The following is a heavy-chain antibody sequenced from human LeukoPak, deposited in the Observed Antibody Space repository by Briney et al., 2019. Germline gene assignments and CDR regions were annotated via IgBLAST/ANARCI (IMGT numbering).Heavy chain of an antibody. V-gene: IGHV5-51*01. Sequence: KRGESLKISCKGSGYSFTSYWIGWVRQMPGKGLEWMGIIYPGDSDTRYSPSFQGQVTISAHKSISTAYLQWSSLKASDTAMYYCASSSDYYDSSGYPDYWGQGTLVTVSS. CDR1: GYSFTSYW. J-gene: IGHJ4*02. CDR3: ASSSDYYDSSGYPDY. CDR2: IYPGDSDT. D-gene: IGHD3-22*01.